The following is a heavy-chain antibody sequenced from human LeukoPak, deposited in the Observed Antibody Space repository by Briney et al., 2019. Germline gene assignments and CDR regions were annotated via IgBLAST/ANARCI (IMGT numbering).Heavy chain of an antibody. Sequence: GGSLRLSCAASGFTFSSYAISWVRQAPGKGLEWVSVISGSGGSTSYADSVKGRVTISRDNSKNTLYLQMNSLRAEDSAVYFCAKGRDEGGWYSNRALYFDYWGQGTLVTVSS. D-gene: IGHD6-19*01. CDR1: GFTFSSYA. CDR2: ISGSGGST. CDR3: AKGRDEGGWYSNRALYFDY. V-gene: IGHV3-23*01. J-gene: IGHJ4*02.